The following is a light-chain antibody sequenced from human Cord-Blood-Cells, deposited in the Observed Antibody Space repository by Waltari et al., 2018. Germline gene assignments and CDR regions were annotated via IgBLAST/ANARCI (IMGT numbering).Light chain of an antibody. CDR3: SSYTSSSTV. J-gene: IGLJ3*02. Sequence: QSALTQPASVSGSPGQSITISCTGTSSDVGGYNYVSWYQQHPGKAPKLMIYDVRIRPSGFSIRFSGSKSGNTASLTISGLQAEEEADYDCSSYTSSSTVFGGGTKLTVL. V-gene: IGLV2-14*01. CDR1: SSDVGGYNY. CDR2: DVR.